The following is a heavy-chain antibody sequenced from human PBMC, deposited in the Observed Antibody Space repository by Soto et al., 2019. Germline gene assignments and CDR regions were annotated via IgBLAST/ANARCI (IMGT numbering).Heavy chain of an antibody. Sequence: ASVKVSCKAPRDTFTSYYINWVRQAPGQGLEWIGVINPHGGSTVYAQKFQGRVTMTRDTSASTVYMELSSLRAEDTAVYYRAKSWVAVPLYFDYWGQGTLVTVSS. CDR2: INPHGGST. J-gene: IGHJ4*02. V-gene: IGHV1-46*01. CDR3: AKSWVAVPLYFDY. CDR1: RDTFTSYY. D-gene: IGHD6-19*01.